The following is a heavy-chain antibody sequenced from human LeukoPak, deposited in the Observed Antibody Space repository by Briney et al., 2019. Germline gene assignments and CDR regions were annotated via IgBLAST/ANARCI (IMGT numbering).Heavy chain of an antibody. CDR1: GFIFTTYW. CDR2: VNSDGSGT. CDR3: ARGDYGGDSNAFDI. J-gene: IGHJ3*02. D-gene: IGHD4-23*01. V-gene: IGHV3-74*01. Sequence: GGSLRLSCGASGFIFTTYWMHWVRQAPGKGLVWVSRVNSDGSGTRYADSVKGRFTVSRDNARNTLSLQMNSLRAEDTAVYYCARGDYGGDSNAFDIWGPGTMVTVSS.